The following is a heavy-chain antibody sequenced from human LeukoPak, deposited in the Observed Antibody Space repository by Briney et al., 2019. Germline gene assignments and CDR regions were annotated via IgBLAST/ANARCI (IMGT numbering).Heavy chain of an antibody. D-gene: IGHD6-19*01. V-gene: IGHV3-23*01. CDR2: LTRTGGNT. CDR1: GFTFRNSA. J-gene: IGHJ4*02. Sequence: PGGSLRLSCAVSGFTFRNSAMNWVRQAPGKGLEWVAALTRTGGNTYYANSVKGRFTISRDNSKSTLSLQLNSLRVEDTAVYYCAKGYSDDWYYFDSWGQGTLVTVSS. CDR3: AKGYSDDWYYFDS.